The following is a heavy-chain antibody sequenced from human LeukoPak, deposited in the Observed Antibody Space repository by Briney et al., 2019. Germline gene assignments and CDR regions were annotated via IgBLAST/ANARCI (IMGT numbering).Heavy chain of an antibody. CDR1: GFTFTNYW. Sequence: GGSLRLSCAASGFTFTNYWMSWVRQAPGKGLDLVANIKQDRSEKYYVDSVKGRFTISRDNAKNSLYLQMNSLRAEDTAVYYCAELGITMIGGVWGKGTTVTISS. CDR2: IKQDRSEK. J-gene: IGHJ6*04. CDR3: AELGITMIGGV. D-gene: IGHD3-10*02. V-gene: IGHV3-7*01.